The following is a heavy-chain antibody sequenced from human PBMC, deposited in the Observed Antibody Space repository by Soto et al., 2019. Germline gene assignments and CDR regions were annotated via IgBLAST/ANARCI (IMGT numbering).Heavy chain of an antibody. CDR3: ARQGLDSYYFDY. J-gene: IGHJ4*02. D-gene: IGHD6-19*01. Sequence: EVQLVESGGGLVQPGGSLRLSCAASGFTFTSYAMHWVRQAPGKGLEYVSAISSNGGSTYYANSVKGRFTISRDNSKNTLYLQMGSLRAEDMAVYYCARQGLDSYYFDYWGQGTLVTVSS. V-gene: IGHV3-64*01. CDR1: GFTFTSYA. CDR2: ISSNGGST.